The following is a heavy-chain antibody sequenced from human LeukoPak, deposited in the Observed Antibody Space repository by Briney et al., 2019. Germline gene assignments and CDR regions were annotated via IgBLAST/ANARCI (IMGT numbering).Heavy chain of an antibody. CDR2: IYHSGST. CDR1: GGSISSGGYY. J-gene: IGHJ4*02. CDR3: ARRSPHGAHFDY. V-gene: IGHV4-30-2*01. Sequence: SQTLSLTCTVSGGSISSGGYYWSWIRQPPGKGLEWIGYIYHSGSTYYNPSLKSRVTISVDRSKNQFSLKLSSVTAADTAVYYCARRSPHGAHFDYWGQGTLVTVSS.